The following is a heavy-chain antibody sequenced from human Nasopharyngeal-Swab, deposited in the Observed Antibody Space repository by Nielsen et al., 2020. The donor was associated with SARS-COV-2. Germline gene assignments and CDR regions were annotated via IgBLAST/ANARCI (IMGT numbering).Heavy chain of an antibody. V-gene: IGHV3-74*01. D-gene: IGHD6-6*01. CDR2: INSDGSST. J-gene: IGHJ5*02. CDR3: ARDSSDWFDP. Sequence: GVLKISCAASGFPFRSYWMHWVRQAPGKGLVWVSRINSDGSSTSYADSVKGRFTISRDNAKNTLYLQMNSLRAEDTAVYYCARDSSDWFDPWGQGTLVTVSS. CDR1: GFPFRSYW.